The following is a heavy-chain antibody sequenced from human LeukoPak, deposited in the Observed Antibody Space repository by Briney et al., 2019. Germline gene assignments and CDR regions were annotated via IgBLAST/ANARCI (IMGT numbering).Heavy chain of an antibody. Sequence: GGSLRLSCAASGFTFDDYAMHWVRQAPGKGLEWVSGISWNSGSIGYADSVKGRFTISRDNAKNSLYLQMNSLRAEDTAVYYCARDLEGSGYDPGHYGMDVWGKGTTVTVSS. CDR3: ARDLEGSGYDPGHYGMDV. CDR2: ISWNSGSI. V-gene: IGHV3-9*01. J-gene: IGHJ6*04. D-gene: IGHD5-12*01. CDR1: GFTFDDYA.